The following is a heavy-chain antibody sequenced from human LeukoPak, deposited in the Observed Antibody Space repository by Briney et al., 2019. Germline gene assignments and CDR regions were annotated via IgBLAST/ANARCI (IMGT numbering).Heavy chain of an antibody. CDR1: GFTFSNAW. CDR3: TTELSGYCSGGSCYQYYFDY. J-gene: IGHJ4*02. CDR2: IKSKTDGGTT. Sequence: GGSLRLSCAASGFTFSNAWMSWVRPAPGKGLEWVGRIKSKTDGGTTDYAAPVKGRFTISRDDSKNTLYPQMNSLKTEDTAVYYCTTELSGYCSGGSCYQYYFDYWGQGTLVTVSS. V-gene: IGHV3-15*01. D-gene: IGHD2-15*01.